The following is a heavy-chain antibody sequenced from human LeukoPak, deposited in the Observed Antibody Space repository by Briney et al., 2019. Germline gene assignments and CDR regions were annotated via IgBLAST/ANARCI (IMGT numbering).Heavy chain of an antibody. CDR2: IKQDGSEK. J-gene: IGHJ4*02. D-gene: IGHD3-10*01. V-gene: IGHV3-7*03. CDR3: ARVGSLLWFGELYHFDY. CDR1: GFTFSSYW. Sequence: GGSLRLSCAASGFTFSSYWMSWVRQAPGKGLEWVANIKQDGSEKYYVDSVKGRFTISRDNAKNSLYLQMNSLRAEDTAVYYCARVGSLLWFGELYHFDYWGQGTLVTVSS.